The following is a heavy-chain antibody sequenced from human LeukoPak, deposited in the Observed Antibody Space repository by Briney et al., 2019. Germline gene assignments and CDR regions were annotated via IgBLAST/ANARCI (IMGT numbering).Heavy chain of an antibody. J-gene: IGHJ4*02. D-gene: IGHD1-20*01. V-gene: IGHV3-21*01. CDR1: GFTFSNFS. CDR3: ARGRITAF. CDR2: ISSSSSYI. Sequence: PGGSLRLSCAASGFTFSNFSMNWVRQPRGKGLEWVSSISSSSSYIYYADSVKGRFTISRDNAKNSLYLQMSSLRAEDTAVYYCARGRITAFWGQGTLVTVSS.